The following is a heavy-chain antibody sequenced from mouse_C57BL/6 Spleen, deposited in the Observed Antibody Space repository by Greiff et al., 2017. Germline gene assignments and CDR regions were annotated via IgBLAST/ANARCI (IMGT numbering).Heavy chain of an antibody. V-gene: IGHV14-3*01. J-gene: IGHJ4*01. CDR1: GFNIKNTY. Sequence: VQLQQSVAELVRPGASVKLSCTASGFNIKNTYMHWVKQRPEQGLEWIGRIDPANGNTKYSPKFQGKATITADTSSNTAYLQLSSLTSEDTAIYCWATPYYYGSRGYAMDYWGQGTSVTVSS. D-gene: IGHD1-1*01. CDR2: IDPANGNT. CDR3: ATPYYYGSRGYAMDY.